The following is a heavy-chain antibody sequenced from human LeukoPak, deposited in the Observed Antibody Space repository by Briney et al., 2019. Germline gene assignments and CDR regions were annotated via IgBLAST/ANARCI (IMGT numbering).Heavy chain of an antibody. CDR3: ARDRGVAAAGAAYNWFDP. Sequence: PGGSPRLSCAASGFTFSSYSMNWVRQAPGKGLEWVSSISSSSSYIYYADSVKGRFTISRDNAKNSLYLQVNSLRAEDTAVYYCARDRGVAAAGAAYNWFDPWGQGTLVTVSS. D-gene: IGHD6-13*01. CDR1: GFTFSSYS. CDR2: ISSSSSYI. J-gene: IGHJ5*02. V-gene: IGHV3-21*01.